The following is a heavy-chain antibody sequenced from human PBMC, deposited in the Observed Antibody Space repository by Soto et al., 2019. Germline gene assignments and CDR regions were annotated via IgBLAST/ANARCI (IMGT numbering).Heavy chain of an antibody. CDR3: ARSYYGSGSYWFYGMDV. CDR1: GGTFGNSA. Sequence: QVQLVQSGAEVKKPGSSVKVSCKASGGTFGNSAISWVRQAPGQGLEWMGGIIPSFATGNSAPEFQGRLTIPADNSTTTAYMELSSLRSEDTAVYYCARSYYGSGSYWFYGMDVWGQGTTVTVSS. D-gene: IGHD3-10*01. CDR2: IIPSFATG. V-gene: IGHV1-69*06. J-gene: IGHJ6*02.